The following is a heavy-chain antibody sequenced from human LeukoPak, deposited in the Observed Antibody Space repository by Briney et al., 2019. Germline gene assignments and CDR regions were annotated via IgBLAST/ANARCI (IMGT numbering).Heavy chain of an antibody. V-gene: IGHV4-31*11. CDR3: ARSGGSFTFDY. D-gene: IGHD2-15*01. CDR2: IYYSGST. J-gene: IGHJ4*02. CDR1: GGSISSSNW. Sequence: SETLSLTCAISGGSISSSNWWTWVRQHPGKGLEWIGYIYYSGSTYYNPSLKSRVTISVDTSKNQFSLKLSSVTAADTAVYYCARSGGSFTFDYWGQGTLVTVSS.